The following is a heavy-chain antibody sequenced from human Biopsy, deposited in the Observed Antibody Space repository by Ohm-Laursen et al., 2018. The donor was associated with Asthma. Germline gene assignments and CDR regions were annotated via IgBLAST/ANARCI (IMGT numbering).Heavy chain of an antibody. V-gene: IGHV3-9*01. CDR3: VKDIRLQLWGFDS. Sequence: RSLRLSCAASGFTFDDYAMHWVRQAPGKGLEWVSGVSWNSGSIDYADSVKGRFTISRDNAKNSLYLQMNGLRGADTALYYCVKDIRLQLWGFDSWGQGTLVTVSS. CDR1: GFTFDDYA. J-gene: IGHJ4*02. CDR2: VSWNSGSI. D-gene: IGHD6-13*01.